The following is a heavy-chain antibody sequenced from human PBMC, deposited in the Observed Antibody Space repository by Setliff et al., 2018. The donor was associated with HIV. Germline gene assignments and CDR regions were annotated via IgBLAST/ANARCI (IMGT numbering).Heavy chain of an antibody. CDR3: ARVGTGATEYFDY. Sequence: ASVKVSCKASGGTFSGFGISWVRQAPGQGLEWMGGIIPLFGTANYAQKFQGRVTITADESTSTAYMELSSLRSEDTAVYYCARVGTGATEYFDYWGQGTLVTVSS. V-gene: IGHV1-69*13. D-gene: IGHD1-26*01. CDR1: GGTFSGFG. J-gene: IGHJ4*02. CDR2: IIPLFGTA.